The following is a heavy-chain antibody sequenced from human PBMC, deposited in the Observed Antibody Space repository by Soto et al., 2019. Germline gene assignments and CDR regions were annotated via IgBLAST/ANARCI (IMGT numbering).Heavy chain of an antibody. V-gene: IGHV4-34*01. CDR3: ARSGSGRRAWFDP. Sequence: SETLSLTCASHNGSFTDYFWTCIRQSPGKGLEWIGEINHSGSTNYNPSLKSRVTISVDTSKNQFSLKLSSVTAADTAVYYCARSGSGRRAWFDPWGQGTLVTVSS. D-gene: IGHD3-10*01. J-gene: IGHJ5*02. CDR2: INHSGST. CDR1: NGSFTDYF.